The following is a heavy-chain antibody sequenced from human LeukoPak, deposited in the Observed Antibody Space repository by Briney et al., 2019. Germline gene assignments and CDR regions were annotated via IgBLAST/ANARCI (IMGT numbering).Heavy chain of an antibody. CDR3: ARTGSSGYLTFDY. V-gene: IGHV3-48*01. D-gene: IGHD3-22*01. CDR1: GFTLNNAW. CDR2: ITNSGNSK. Sequence: GGSLRLSCAASGFTLNNAWMNWVRQAPGKGLEWVSYITNSGNSKSYADSVKGRFTISRDSTKNSLYLQMNGLRAEDTAVYYCARTGSSGYLTFDYWGQGILVTVSS. J-gene: IGHJ4*02.